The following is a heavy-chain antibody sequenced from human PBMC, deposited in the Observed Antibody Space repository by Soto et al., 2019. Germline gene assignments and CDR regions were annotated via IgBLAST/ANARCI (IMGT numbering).Heavy chain of an antibody. CDR2: IIPILGIA. CDR1: GGTFSSYT. V-gene: IGHV1-69*02. J-gene: IGHJ2*01. D-gene: IGHD2-2*01. Sequence: QVQLVQSGAEVKKPGSSVKVSCKASGGTFSSYTISWVRQAPGQGLEWMGRIIPILGIANYAQKCQGRVTITADKSTSTAYMELSSLRSEDTAVYYCARGYCSSTSCRRSYWYFDLWGRGTLVTVSS. CDR3: ARGYCSSTSCRRSYWYFDL.